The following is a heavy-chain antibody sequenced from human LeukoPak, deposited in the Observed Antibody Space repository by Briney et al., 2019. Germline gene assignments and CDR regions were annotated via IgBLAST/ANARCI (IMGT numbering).Heavy chain of an antibody. D-gene: IGHD6-13*01. J-gene: IGHJ5*01. Sequence: GGSLRLSCVASGFTVSFNYMNWVRRLPGKGLEWVSVIYSDGSVDYADSVKGRFIISRDNSKNTLYLQMNSLRAEDTAVYYCAREGSSWWFDYWGQGTLVTVSS. CDR1: GFTVSFNY. CDR3: AREGSSWWFDY. V-gene: IGHV3-66*01. CDR2: IYSDGSV.